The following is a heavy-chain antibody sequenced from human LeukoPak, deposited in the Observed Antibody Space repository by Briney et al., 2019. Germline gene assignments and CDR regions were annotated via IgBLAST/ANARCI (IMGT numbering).Heavy chain of an antibody. Sequence: GASVKVSCKASGGTFSSYAISWVQQAPGQGLEWMGIINPSGGSTNYAQKFQGRVTMTRDTSTSTVYVELSSLRSEDTAVYYCARDRGLYSYGQLGYAIGDWGQGTLVTVSS. CDR1: GGTFSSYA. J-gene: IGHJ4*02. CDR3: ARDRGLYSYGQLGYAIGD. V-gene: IGHV1-46*01. CDR2: INPSGGST. D-gene: IGHD5-18*01.